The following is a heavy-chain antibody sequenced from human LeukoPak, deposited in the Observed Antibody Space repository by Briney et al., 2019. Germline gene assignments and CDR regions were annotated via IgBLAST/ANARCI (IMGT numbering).Heavy chain of an antibody. D-gene: IGHD2-2*02. Sequence: SVKVSCKASGGTFSSYAISWVRQAPGQGLEWMGGIIPIFGTGNYAQKFQGRVTITADESTSTAYMELSSLRSEDTAVYYCARGALSVVVPAAILLDYWGQGTLATVSS. V-gene: IGHV1-69*13. CDR3: ARGALSVVVPAAILLDY. CDR1: GGTFSSYA. CDR2: IIPIFGTG. J-gene: IGHJ4*02.